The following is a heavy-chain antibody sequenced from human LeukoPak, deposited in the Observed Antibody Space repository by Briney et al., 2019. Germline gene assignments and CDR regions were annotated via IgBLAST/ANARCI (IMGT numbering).Heavy chain of an antibody. CDR2: IRSKTNNYAT. CDR3: ARGASSIPRYFDY. D-gene: IGHD2-2*01. CDR1: GFTFSGSA. J-gene: IGHJ4*02. V-gene: IGHV3-73*01. Sequence: PGGSLRLSCAASGFTFSGSALHWVRQASGKGLEWIGRIRSKTNNYATTYAASVTGRFTISRDDAENTAYLQMNSLKTEDTAVYYCARGASSIPRYFDYWGQGTLVTVSS.